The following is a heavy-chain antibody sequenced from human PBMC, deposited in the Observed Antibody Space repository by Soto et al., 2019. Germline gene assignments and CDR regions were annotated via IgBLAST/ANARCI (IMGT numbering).Heavy chain of an antibody. CDR3: ARHRYSSGWYEDNWFDP. J-gene: IGHJ5*02. Sequence: SETLSLTCTVSGGSISSYYWSWIRQPPGKGLEWIGYIYYSGSTNYNPSLKSRVTISVDTSKNQFSLELSSVTAADTAVYYCARHRYSSGWYEDNWFDPWGQGTLVTVSS. CDR2: IYYSGST. CDR1: GGSISSYY. D-gene: IGHD6-19*01. V-gene: IGHV4-59*08.